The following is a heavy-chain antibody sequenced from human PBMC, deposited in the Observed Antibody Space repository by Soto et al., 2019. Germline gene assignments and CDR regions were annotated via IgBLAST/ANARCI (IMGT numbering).Heavy chain of an antibody. J-gene: IGHJ6*02. Sequence: SETLSLTCPVSCFPISSPDSWGWFRQPPGKGLEWIGSISHTGTTSYSPSLTSRVSISVDTSKNQVSLKLTSVTAADTAVYFCARVPMVIRDSAHFGVDVWGHGTTVTVSS. CDR2: ISHTGTT. D-gene: IGHD2-21*01. V-gene: IGHV4-38-2*02. CDR1: CFPISSPDS. CDR3: ARVPMVIRDSAHFGVDV.